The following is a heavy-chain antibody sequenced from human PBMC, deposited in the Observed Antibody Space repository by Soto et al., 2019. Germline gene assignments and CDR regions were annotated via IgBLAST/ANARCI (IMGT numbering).Heavy chain of an antibody. D-gene: IGHD4-17*01. J-gene: IGHJ4*02. CDR2: ISYDGSNK. CDR1: GFTFSNYA. V-gene: IGHV3-30-3*01. Sequence: QVQLVESGGGVVQPGRSLRLSCAASGFTFSNYAMHWVRQAPGKGLEWVAVISYDGSNKDYADSVKGRFTISRDNSKNPLYLQMNSLRAEDTAVYYCARDRWGTVTTPFEYWGQGTLVTVSS. CDR3: ARDRWGTVTTPFEY.